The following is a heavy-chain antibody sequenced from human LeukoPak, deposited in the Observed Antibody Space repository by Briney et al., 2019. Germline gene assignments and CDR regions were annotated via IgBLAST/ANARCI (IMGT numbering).Heavy chain of an antibody. CDR2: IYYSETT. D-gene: IGHD3-10*01. V-gene: IGHV4-39*01. CDR3: ARQRYYGSGSYSLNWFDP. Sequence: PSETLSLTCTVSGGSISSSSYCWGWIRQPPGKGLEWIGSIYYSETTYYNPSLKSRVTVSVDTSKNQFSLRLSSVTAADTAVYYCARQRYYGSGSYSLNWFDPWGQGTLVTVSS. CDR1: GGSISSSSYC. J-gene: IGHJ5*02.